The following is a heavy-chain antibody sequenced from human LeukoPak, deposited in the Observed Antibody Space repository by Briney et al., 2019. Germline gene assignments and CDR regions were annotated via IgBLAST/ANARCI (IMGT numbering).Heavy chain of an antibody. D-gene: IGHD6-19*01. CDR1: GFTFSSYW. CDR2: IKQDGSEK. V-gene: IGHV3-7*01. J-gene: IGHJ3*02. CDR3: ARTPSSGWYGGAFDI. Sequence: PAGGSLRLSCAASGFTFSSYWMSWVRQAPGKGLEWVANIKQDGSEKYYVDSVKGRFTISRDNAKNSLYLQMNSLRAEDTAVYYCARTPSSGWYGGAFDIWGQGTMVTVSS.